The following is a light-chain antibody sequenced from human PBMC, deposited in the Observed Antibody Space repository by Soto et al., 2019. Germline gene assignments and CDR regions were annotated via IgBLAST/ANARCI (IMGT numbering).Light chain of an antibody. Sequence: DIQMTQSPSSLSASLGDRVTITCRASQGIGVYLAWFQQKPGNVPKLLIYAASTLQSEVPSRLSGSGSGTDFTLTISSLQPEDVATYYCQKYNSAPLTFGGGTKVDIK. CDR2: AAS. J-gene: IGKJ4*01. CDR1: QGIGVY. CDR3: QKYNSAPLT. V-gene: IGKV1-27*01.